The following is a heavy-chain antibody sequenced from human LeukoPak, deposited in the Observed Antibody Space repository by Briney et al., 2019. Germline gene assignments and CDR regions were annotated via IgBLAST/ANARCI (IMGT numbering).Heavy chain of an antibody. J-gene: IGHJ6*04. D-gene: IGHD3-10*01. V-gene: IGHV4-31*03. CDR1: RGSIISGGYY. CDR3: ASALNGAMVRGRYYYYYGMDV. Sequence: SETLSLTCTVSRGSIISGGYYWSWIRHHPGKAREGFGYIYYRGSPYYNPSLKSRVTISVDTSKNQFSLKLSSVTAADTAVDYCASALNGAMVRGRYYYYYGMDVWGKGTTVTVSS. CDR2: IYYRGSP.